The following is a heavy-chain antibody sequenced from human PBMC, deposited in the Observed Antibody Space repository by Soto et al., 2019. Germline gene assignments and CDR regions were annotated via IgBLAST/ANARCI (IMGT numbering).Heavy chain of an antibody. CDR2: IYYSGST. J-gene: IGHJ4*02. CDR3: ARVITMVRGVIDGFEY. V-gene: IGHV4-39*01. D-gene: IGHD3-10*01. Sequence: SETLSLTCTVSGGSISSSSYYWGWIRQPPGKGLEWIGSIYYSGSTYYNPSLKSRVTISVDTSKNQFSLKLSSVTAADTAVYYCARVITMVRGVIDGFEYWGQGTLGTCSS. CDR1: GGSISSSSYY.